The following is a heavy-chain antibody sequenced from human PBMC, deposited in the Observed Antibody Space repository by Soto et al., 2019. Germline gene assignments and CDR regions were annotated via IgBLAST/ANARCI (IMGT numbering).Heavy chain of an antibody. J-gene: IGHJ5*02. Sequence: SQTLSLTCAISGDSVSSNSAAWNWIRQSPSRGLEWLGRTYYRSKWYNDYAVAVKSRITINPDTSKNQFSLQLNSVTPEDTAVYYCAGGLFGYYDSSGPTNHNWFDPWGQGTLVTVSS. CDR3: AGGLFGYYDSSGPTNHNWFDP. D-gene: IGHD3-22*01. CDR2: TYYRSKWYN. CDR1: GDSVSSNSAA. V-gene: IGHV6-1*01.